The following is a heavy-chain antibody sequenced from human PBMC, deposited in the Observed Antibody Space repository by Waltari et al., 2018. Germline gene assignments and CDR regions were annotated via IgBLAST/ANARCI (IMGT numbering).Heavy chain of an antibody. CDR2: ISSVSSYI. V-gene: IGHV3-21*01. J-gene: IGHJ4*02. D-gene: IGHD2-15*01. CDR3: AREWGVMVGTAGYYFDY. Sequence: EVQLVGSGGGLVKPGGSLRLDCAASGFPFSSSPLLRVRQAPGKGLEWVSSISSVSSYIYYADSVKCRFTISRDNAKNSLYLQMNSLRAEDTALYYCAREWGVMVGTAGYYFDYWGQGTLVTVSS. CDR1: GFPFSSSP.